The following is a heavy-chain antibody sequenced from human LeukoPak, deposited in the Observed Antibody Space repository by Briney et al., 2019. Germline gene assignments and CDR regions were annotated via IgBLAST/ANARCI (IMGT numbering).Heavy chain of an antibody. V-gene: IGHV1-18*01. CDR2: ITAYNGNT. Sequence: ASVKVSCKASGYTFTNYGITWVRQAPGQGLEWMGWITAYNGNTNYAQKFQDRVTMTTDTSTSTAYMELTSLRSDDTAVYYCARDPHSSGWYSAVPGWFDPWGQGTLVTVSS. D-gene: IGHD6-19*01. J-gene: IGHJ5*02. CDR1: GYTFTNYG. CDR3: ARDPHSSGWYSAVPGWFDP.